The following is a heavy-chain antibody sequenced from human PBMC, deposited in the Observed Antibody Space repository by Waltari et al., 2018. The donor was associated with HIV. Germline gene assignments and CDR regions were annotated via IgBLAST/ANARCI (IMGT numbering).Heavy chain of an antibody. CDR1: GGSFKGYF. Sequence: VRLDQWGSGLLNPSQTLSLTCAVYGGSFKGYFWNWVRRTPGRGLEWIGDVNYRGSTNYNPSLKRRASLSSDTSKNQFSLRLTSLTAADSATYYCARAYNSGPTPHNYYYYGIDVWGRGTTVIVSS. V-gene: IGHV4-34*01. J-gene: IGHJ6*02. CDR3: ARAYNSGPTPHNYYYYGIDV. CDR2: VNYRGST. D-gene: IGHD6-19*01.